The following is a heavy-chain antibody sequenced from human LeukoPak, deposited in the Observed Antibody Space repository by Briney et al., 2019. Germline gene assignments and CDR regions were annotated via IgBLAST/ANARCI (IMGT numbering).Heavy chain of an antibody. CDR2: IKTKPNSYTT. CDR3: ARVLSGSSGVFDF. Sequence: GGSLRLSCAASGFTFGDYYMAWVRQAPGKGLGWVGRIKTKPNSYTTEYAASVRGRFTISRDDSKNSLYLQMNRLKTEDTAVYYCARVLSGSSGVFDFWGQGTMVTVSS. V-gene: IGHV3-72*01. J-gene: IGHJ3*01. D-gene: IGHD1-26*01. CDR1: GFTFGDYY.